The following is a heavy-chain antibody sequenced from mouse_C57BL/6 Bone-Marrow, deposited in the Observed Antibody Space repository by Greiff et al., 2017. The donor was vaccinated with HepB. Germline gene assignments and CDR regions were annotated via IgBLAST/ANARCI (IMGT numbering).Heavy chain of an antibody. J-gene: IGHJ1*03. CDR1: GYAFSSSW. Sequence: LQESGPALVKPGASVKISCKASGYAFSSSWMNWVKQRPGKGLEWIGRIYPGDGDTNYNGKFKGKATLTADKSSSTAYMQLSSLTSEDSAVYFCSRHYGNYGWYFDVWGTGTTVTVSS. CDR2: IYPGDGDT. CDR3: SRHYGNYGWYFDV. V-gene: IGHV1-82*01. D-gene: IGHD2-1*01.